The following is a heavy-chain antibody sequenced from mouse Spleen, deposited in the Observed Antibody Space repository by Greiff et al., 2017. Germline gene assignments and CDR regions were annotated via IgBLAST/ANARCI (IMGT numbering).Heavy chain of an antibody. CDR3: ARDRGDGYYFWGYFDY. CDR2: ISYDGSN. V-gene: IGHV3-6*01. Sequence: EVQLQQSGPGLVKPSQSLSLTCSVTGYSITSGYYWNWIRQFPGNKLEWMGYISYDGSNNYNPSLKNRISITRDTSKNQFFLKLNSVTTEDTATYYCARDRGDGYYFWGYFDYWGQGTTLTVSS. CDR1: GYSITSGYY. D-gene: IGHD2-3*01. J-gene: IGHJ2*01.